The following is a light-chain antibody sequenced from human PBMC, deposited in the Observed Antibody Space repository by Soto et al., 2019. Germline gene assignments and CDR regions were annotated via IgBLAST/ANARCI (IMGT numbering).Light chain of an antibody. CDR1: QSVSSNY. V-gene: IGKV3-15*01. J-gene: IGKJ1*01. CDR2: GAS. CDR3: QQYNNWPRT. Sequence: DIVLTQSPGTLSLSPGERATLSCRASQSVSSNYLAWYQQKPGQAPRLLIYGASTRATGIPARFSGSGSGTEFTLTISSLQSEDFAVYYCQQYNNWPRTFGQGTKVDI.